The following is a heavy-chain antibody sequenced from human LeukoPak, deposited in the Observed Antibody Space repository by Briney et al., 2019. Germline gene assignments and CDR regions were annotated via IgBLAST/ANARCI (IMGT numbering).Heavy chain of an antibody. CDR2: ISYSGST. V-gene: IGHV4-39*07. CDR3: TRQIYYMDV. CDR1: GGSINSSSYY. Sequence: SETLSLTCTVSGGSINSSSYYWGWIRQPPGKGLEWIGSISYSGSTYYDPSLKSRVTVSVDTSKNQFSLKLSSVTAADTAVYYCTRQIYYMDVWGKGTTVTISS. J-gene: IGHJ6*03.